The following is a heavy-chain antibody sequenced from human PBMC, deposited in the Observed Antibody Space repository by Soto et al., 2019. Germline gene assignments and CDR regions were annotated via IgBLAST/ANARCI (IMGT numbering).Heavy chain of an antibody. Sequence: SETLSLTRTVSRGSISNYFWTSILQPPGRGLERIGYISYSGTTNYNASLKSRFSWSVDTSANQFSLRVRSVTAAVTSVYYCAMSRGLGELSPFFERRGQGARVTVSA. D-gene: IGHD3-16*01. J-gene: IGHJ4*02. V-gene: IGHV4-59*01. CDR3: AMSRGLGELSPFFER. CDR2: ISYSGTT. CDR1: RGSISNYF.